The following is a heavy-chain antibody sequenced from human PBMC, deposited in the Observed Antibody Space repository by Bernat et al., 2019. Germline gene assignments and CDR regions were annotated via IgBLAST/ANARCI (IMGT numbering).Heavy chain of an antibody. CDR1: GFTFSSYG. CDR3: ARDQSNYYGSGGMDV. D-gene: IGHD3-10*01. J-gene: IGHJ6*02. V-gene: IGHV3-33*01. CDR2: IWYDGSNK. Sequence: QVQLVESGGGVVQPGRSLRLSCAASGFTFSSYGMHWVHQAPGKGLEWVAVIWYDGSNKYYADSVKGRFTISRDNSKNTLYLQMNSLRAEDTAVYYCARDQSNYYGSGGMDVWGQGTTVTVSS.